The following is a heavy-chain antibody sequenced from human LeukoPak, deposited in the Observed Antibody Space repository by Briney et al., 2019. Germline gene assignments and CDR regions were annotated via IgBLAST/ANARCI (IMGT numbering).Heavy chain of an antibody. J-gene: IGHJ6*02. CDR2: IYPGDSDT. V-gene: IGHV5-51*01. CDR3: ARHGGEYSSSSGFYYYYGMDV. CDR1: GYSFTSYW. Sequence: GESLKISCKGSGYSFTSYWIGWVRQMPGKGLEWMGIIYPGDSDTRYSPSFQGQVTISADKSISTAYLQSSSLKASDTAMYYCARHGGEYSSSSGFYYYYGMDVWGQGTTVTVSS. D-gene: IGHD6-6*01.